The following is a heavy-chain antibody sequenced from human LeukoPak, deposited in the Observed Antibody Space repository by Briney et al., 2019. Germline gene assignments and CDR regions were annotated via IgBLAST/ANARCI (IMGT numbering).Heavy chain of an antibody. D-gene: IGHD1-26*01. CDR2: IIPIFGTA. Sequence: SVTVSCKASGGTFSSYAISWVRQAPGQGLEWMGGIIPIFGTANYAQKFQGRVTITTDESTSTAYMELSNLRSEDTAVYYCARGGVGAALIFDYWGQGTLVTVSS. CDR1: GGTFSSYA. J-gene: IGHJ4*02. V-gene: IGHV1-69*05. CDR3: ARGGVGAALIFDY.